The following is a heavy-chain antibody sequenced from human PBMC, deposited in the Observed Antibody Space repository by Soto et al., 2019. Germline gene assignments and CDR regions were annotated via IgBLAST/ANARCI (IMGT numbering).Heavy chain of an antibody. CDR3: AKEWGSSGWYNWFDP. D-gene: IGHD6-13*01. CDR1: GFPFSTSG. Sequence: QVQLVESGGGVVQSGRSLRLSCAASGFPFSTSGMHWIRQAPGKGLAWVAMISHDGGATYYVDSVKGRFTISRDTDKNTLHLQMDSLRPEDTATYYCAKEWGSSGWYNWFDPWGRGTLVTVSS. CDR2: ISHDGGAT. J-gene: IGHJ5*02. V-gene: IGHV3-30*18.